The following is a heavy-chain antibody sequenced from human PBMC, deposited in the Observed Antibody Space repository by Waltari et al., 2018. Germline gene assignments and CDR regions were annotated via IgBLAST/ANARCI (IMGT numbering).Heavy chain of an antibody. V-gene: IGHV4-39*07. Sequence: QLQLQESGPGLVKPSETLSLTCTVSGGSISSSSYYWGWIRQPPGKGLEWIGSIYSSWSTYSNPSLKSRVTISVDTSKNQFSLKLSSVTAADTAVYYCARDGVAYCGGDCYSSYWGQGTLVTVSS. CDR2: IYSSWST. CDR3: ARDGVAYCGGDCYSSY. J-gene: IGHJ4*02. CDR1: GGSISSSSYY. D-gene: IGHD2-21*01.